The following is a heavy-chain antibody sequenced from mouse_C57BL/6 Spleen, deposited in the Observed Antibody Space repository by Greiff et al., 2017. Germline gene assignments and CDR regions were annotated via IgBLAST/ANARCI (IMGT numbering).Heavy chain of an antibody. D-gene: IGHD1-1*01. J-gene: IGHJ3*01. Sequence: VQLQQSGPELVKPGASVKISCKASGYAFSSSWMNWVKPRPGKGLEWIGRIYPGDGDTNYNGKFKGKATLTADKSSSTAYMQLSSLTSEDSAVYFCARSIYYGSTPFAYWGQGTLVTVSA. CDR1: GYAFSSSW. V-gene: IGHV1-82*01. CDR2: IYPGDGDT. CDR3: ARSIYYGSTPFAY.